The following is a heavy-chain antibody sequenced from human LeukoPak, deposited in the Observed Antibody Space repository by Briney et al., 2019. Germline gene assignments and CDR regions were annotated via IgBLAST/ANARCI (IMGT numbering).Heavy chain of an antibody. CDR3: AKGSAYDVLTGFDS. CDR2: ISGSGGST. V-gene: IGHV3-23*01. CDR1: GFTFSSYA. Sequence: GGSLRLSCAASGFTFSSYAMSWVRQAPGKGLEWVSGISGSGGSTYADSVKGRFTISRDDSKNTLYLQMNSLRAEDTAVYYCAKGSAYDVLTGFDSWGQGTLVTVSS. D-gene: IGHD3-9*01. J-gene: IGHJ5*02.